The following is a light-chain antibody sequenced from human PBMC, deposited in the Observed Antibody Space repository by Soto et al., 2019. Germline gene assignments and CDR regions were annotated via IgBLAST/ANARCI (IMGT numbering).Light chain of an antibody. Sequence: EIVLTQSPATLALSPGERATLSCRASQSVSSYLAWYQQKPGQAPRLLIYDAANRATGIPARFSGSGSGTDFTITISSLEPEDFAVYYCQQRSNWPWTFGQGTKVET. CDR1: QSVSSY. CDR2: DAA. V-gene: IGKV3-11*01. CDR3: QQRSNWPWT. J-gene: IGKJ1*01.